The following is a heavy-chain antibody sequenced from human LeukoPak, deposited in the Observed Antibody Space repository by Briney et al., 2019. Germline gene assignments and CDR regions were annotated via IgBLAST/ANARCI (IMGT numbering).Heavy chain of an antibody. CDR2: ISAYNGNT. CDR3: ARDQDYYDSSGSDY. J-gene: IGHJ4*02. Sequence: ASVTVSCKASGYTFTSYGISWVRQAPGQGLEWMGWISAYNGNTNYAQKLQGRVTMTTDTSTSTAYMELRSLRSDDTAVYYCARDQDYYDSSGSDYWGQGTLVTVSS. D-gene: IGHD3-22*01. V-gene: IGHV1-18*01. CDR1: GYTFTSYG.